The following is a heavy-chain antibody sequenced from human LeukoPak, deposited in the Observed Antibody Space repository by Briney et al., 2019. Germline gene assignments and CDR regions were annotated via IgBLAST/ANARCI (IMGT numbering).Heavy chain of an antibody. CDR1: GVSISSYY. V-gene: IGHV4-59*01. D-gene: IGHD5-24*01. CDR2: IYYSGST. Sequence: SSETLSLTCTVSGVSISSYYWSWIRRPPGKGLEWIGYIYYSGSTNYNPSLKSRVTISVDTSKNQFSLKLSSVTAADTAVYYCARRRDGYNHFDYWGQGTLVTVSS. J-gene: IGHJ4*02. CDR3: ARRRDGYNHFDY.